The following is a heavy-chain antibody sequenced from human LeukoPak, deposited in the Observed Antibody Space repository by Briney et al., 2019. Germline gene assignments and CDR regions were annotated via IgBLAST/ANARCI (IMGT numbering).Heavy chain of an antibody. CDR2: IRDDGRAE. J-gene: IGHJ4*02. V-gene: IGHV3-7*01. CDR3: ARIQLYHGDFDS. CDR1: GFSFNNYW. D-gene: IGHD1-1*01. Sequence: GGSLRLSCAVSGFSFNNYWMTWVRQAPGKGLEWVASIRDDGRAEYYVDSVKGRFSISRDDAKNSLSLQMNSLRDEDTATYYCARIQLYHGDFDSWGQGTLVTVSS.